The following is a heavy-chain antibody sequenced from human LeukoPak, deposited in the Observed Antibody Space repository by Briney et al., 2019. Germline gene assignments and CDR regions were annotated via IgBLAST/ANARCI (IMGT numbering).Heavy chain of an antibody. D-gene: IGHD6-6*01. CDR3: AKEEGRNPGSSSAY. Sequence: GGSLRLSCAASGFTFSNYGMHWVRQAPGKGLEWLALIWYDGRKTYYRDSVKGRFTISRDNSKDTLYLQMDSLRIEDTAVYYCAKEEGRNPGSSSAYWGQGTLVAVSS. V-gene: IGHV3-33*06. CDR2: IWYDGRKT. J-gene: IGHJ4*02. CDR1: GFTFSNYG.